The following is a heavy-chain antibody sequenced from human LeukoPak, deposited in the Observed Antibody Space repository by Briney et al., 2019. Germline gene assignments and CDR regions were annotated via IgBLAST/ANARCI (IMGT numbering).Heavy chain of an antibody. Sequence: ASVKVSCKASGYTFTSYGIRWVRPAPGQGLEWMGWISAYNGNTNYAQKLQGRVTMTTDTSTSTAYMGLRSLRSDDTAVYYCARDGGSRVEYYFDYWGQGTLVTVSS. V-gene: IGHV1-18*01. CDR1: GYTFTSYG. CDR3: ARDGGSRVEYYFDY. D-gene: IGHD1-26*01. J-gene: IGHJ4*02. CDR2: ISAYNGNT.